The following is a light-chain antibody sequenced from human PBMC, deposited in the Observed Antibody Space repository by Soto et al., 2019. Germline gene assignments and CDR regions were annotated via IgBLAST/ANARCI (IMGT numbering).Light chain of an antibody. CDR1: QSVSSSY. CDR3: QHCQPYGDSPLLT. Sequence: ELLLTRSPGALSLSPGVRATLSCRPSQSVSSSYLGWYQHRPGQAPRPLIYATSSRATDVPDRFSGSGSGTDFTLTISRLEPEDFAVYYCQHCQPYGDSPLLTFGGGTKVDIK. CDR2: ATS. J-gene: IGKJ4*01. V-gene: IGKV3-20*01.